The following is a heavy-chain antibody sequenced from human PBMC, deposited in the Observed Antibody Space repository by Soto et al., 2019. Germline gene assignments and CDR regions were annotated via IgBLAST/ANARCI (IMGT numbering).Heavy chain of an antibody. V-gene: IGHV4-31*03. CDR2: IYYNGST. Sequence: SETLSLTCTVSGASISSGGYYWSWIRQYPGKGLEWIGYIYYNGSTYYNPSLKSRITISLDTSKNQFSLKLSSVTAADTAVFYCGRVILWLGEFVNWFDPWGRGTLVTVS. CDR1: GASISSGGYY. J-gene: IGHJ5*02. CDR3: GRVILWLGEFVNWFDP. D-gene: IGHD3-10*01.